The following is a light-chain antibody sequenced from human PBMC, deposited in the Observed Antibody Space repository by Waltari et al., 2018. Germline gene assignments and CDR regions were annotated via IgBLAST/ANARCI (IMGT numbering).Light chain of an antibody. CDR1: RTAVGVYGF. CDR2: DVT. J-gene: IGLJ3*02. V-gene: IGLV2-11*01. CDR3: SSYTPTSFWV. Sequence: QSALTQPRSVSASSGQSVTISCSGSRTAVGVYGFTSWYQHHPDKAPKLIIYDVTKRPSGVPDRFSGSKSGHTASLTISGLQADDEADYYCSSYTPTSFWVFGGGTKLTVL.